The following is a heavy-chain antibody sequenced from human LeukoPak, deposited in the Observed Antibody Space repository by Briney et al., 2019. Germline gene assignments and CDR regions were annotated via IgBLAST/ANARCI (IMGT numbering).Heavy chain of an antibody. V-gene: IGHV1-2*02. D-gene: IGHD3-3*01. CDR1: GYSFTDYY. J-gene: IGHJ5*02. Sequence: ASMKVSCKTSGYSFTDYYIHWVRQAPGQGLEWMGWINPKSGRTSSARKFQGRVTMTRDPSISTVYMDMAWLTSDDTAIYFCARADFVDAGPYLIGPWGQGTLVTVSS. CDR2: INPKSGRT. CDR3: ARADFVDAGPYLIGP.